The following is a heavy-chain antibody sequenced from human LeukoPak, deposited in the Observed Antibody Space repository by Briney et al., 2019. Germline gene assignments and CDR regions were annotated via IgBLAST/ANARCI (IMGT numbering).Heavy chain of an antibody. CDR3: ARSQDYVWGSYPDY. Sequence: QPGGTLRLSCAASGFTFISYGMSWVRQAPGKGLEGVSAISGSGGSTYYADSVKGRFTISRDNSKNTLYLQMNSLRAEDTAVYYCARSQDYVWGSYPDYWGQGTLVTVSS. J-gene: IGHJ4*02. V-gene: IGHV3-23*01. D-gene: IGHD3-16*01. CDR2: ISGSGGST. CDR1: GFTFISYG.